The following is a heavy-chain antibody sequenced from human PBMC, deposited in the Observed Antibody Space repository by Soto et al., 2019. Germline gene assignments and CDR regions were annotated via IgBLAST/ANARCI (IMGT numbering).Heavy chain of an antibody. CDR3: GRGRGTFYIDF. V-gene: IGHV3-74*03. J-gene: IGHJ4*02. CDR1: GFTFGNYW. Sequence: EVQLVESGGGLVQPGGSLRLSCAASGFTFGNYWMYWVRQAPGKGLVWVSRIHNDGRITTDADSVKGRFTISRDIAKNTLYLQMNSLRAEDTAMYYCGRGRGTFYIDFWGQGTLVTVSS. CDR2: IHNDGRIT. D-gene: IGHD2-2*02.